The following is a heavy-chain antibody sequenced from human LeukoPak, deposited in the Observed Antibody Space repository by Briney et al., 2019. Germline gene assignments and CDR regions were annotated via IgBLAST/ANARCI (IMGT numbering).Heavy chain of an antibody. CDR2: INPNSGDT. J-gene: IGHJ4*02. Sequence: ASVKVSCKASGYTFTGYCVHWVRQAPGQGLEWMGRINPNSGDTNYAQKFQGRVTMTRDTSISTAYMELSRLRSDDTAVYYCARDYCGGDCFPDYWGQGTLVTVSS. V-gene: IGHV1-2*06. CDR1: GYTFTGYC. CDR3: ARDYCGGDCFPDY. D-gene: IGHD2-21*02.